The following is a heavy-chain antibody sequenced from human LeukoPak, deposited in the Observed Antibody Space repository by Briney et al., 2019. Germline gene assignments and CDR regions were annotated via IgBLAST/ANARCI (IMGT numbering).Heavy chain of an antibody. V-gene: IGHV3-23*01. CDR3: ARSNYGGHSGVWFDP. Sequence: GGSLRLSCAASGFTFSSYGMSWVRQAPGKGLEWVSAISGSGGSTYYADSVKGRFTISRDNSKNTLYLQMNSLRAEDTAVYYCARSNYGGHSGVWFDPWGQGTLVTVSS. CDR1: GFTFSSYG. J-gene: IGHJ5*02. CDR2: ISGSGGST. D-gene: IGHD4-23*01.